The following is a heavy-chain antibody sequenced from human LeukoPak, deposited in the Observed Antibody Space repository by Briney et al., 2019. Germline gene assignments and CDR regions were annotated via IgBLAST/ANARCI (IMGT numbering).Heavy chain of an antibody. J-gene: IGHJ4*02. D-gene: IGHD3-10*01. CDR1: GGSFSGYY. CDR3: ARGSIRMVRGVKALDY. Sequence: PSETLSLTCAVYGGSFSGYYWSWIRQPPGKGLEWIGEINHSGSTNYNPSLKSRVTISVDTSKNQFSLKLSSVTAADTAVYYCARGSIRMVRGVKALDYWGQGTLVTVSS. CDR2: INHSGST. V-gene: IGHV4-34*01.